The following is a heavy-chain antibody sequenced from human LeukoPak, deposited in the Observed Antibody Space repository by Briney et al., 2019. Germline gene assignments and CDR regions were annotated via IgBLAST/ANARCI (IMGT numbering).Heavy chain of an antibody. CDR3: ARIIYGGNSSHVFDI. CDR1: GFSLGTSGMC. V-gene: IGHV2-70*11. J-gene: IGHJ3*02. D-gene: IGHD4-23*01. Sequence: SGPALVKPTQTLTLTCTFSGFSLGTSGMCVSWIRQPPGKALEWLARIDWDDDKYYSTSLKTRLTISKDTSKNQVVLTMTNMDPVDTATYYCARIIYGGNSSHVFDIWGQGTMVTVSS. CDR2: IDWDDDK.